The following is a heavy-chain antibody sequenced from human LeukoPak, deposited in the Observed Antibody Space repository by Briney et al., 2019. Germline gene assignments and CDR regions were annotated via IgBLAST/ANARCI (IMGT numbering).Heavy chain of an antibody. V-gene: IGHV4-59*01. Sequence: SETLSLTCTVSGGSISSYYWSWIRQPPGKGLEWIGYIYYSGSTNYNPSLKSRVTISVDTSKNQFSLKLSSVTAADTAVYYCAGDPGYSSGWYSDWYFDLWGRGTLVTVSS. CDR2: IYYSGST. J-gene: IGHJ2*01. CDR3: AGDPGYSSGWYSDWYFDL. CDR1: GGSISSYY. D-gene: IGHD6-19*01.